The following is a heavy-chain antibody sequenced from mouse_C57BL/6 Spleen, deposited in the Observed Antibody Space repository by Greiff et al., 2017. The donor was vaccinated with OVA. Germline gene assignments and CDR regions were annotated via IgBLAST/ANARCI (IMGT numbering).Heavy chain of an antibody. CDR1: GYTFTSYW. D-gene: IGHD1-1*01. Sequence: VQLQQPGAELVRPGSSVKLSCKASGYTFTSYWMHWVKQRPIQGLEWIGNIDPSDSETHYNQKFKDKATLTVDKSSSTAYMQLSSLTSEDSAVYYCAIYYYGSSLDYWGQGTTLTVSS. CDR3: AIYYYGSSLDY. V-gene: IGHV1-52*01. J-gene: IGHJ2*01. CDR2: IDPSDSET.